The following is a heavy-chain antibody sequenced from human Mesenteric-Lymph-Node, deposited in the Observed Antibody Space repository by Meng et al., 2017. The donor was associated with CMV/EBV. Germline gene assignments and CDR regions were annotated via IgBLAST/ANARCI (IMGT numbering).Heavy chain of an antibody. CDR2: ISSVSSYI. D-gene: IGHD6-19*01. V-gene: IGHV3-21*01. CDR3: ARVSHGYSSGR. CDR1: GFTFSSYS. Sequence: GGSLRLSCAVSGFTFSSYSMNWVRQAPGKGLEWVSSISSVSSYIYYADSVKGRFTISRDNAKNSLYLQMNSLRAEDTAVYYCARVSHGYSSGRWGQGTLVTVSS. J-gene: IGHJ4*02.